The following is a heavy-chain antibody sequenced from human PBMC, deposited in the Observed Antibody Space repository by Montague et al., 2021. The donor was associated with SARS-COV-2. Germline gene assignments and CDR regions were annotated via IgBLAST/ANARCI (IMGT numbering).Heavy chain of an antibody. D-gene: IGHD3-10*01. CDR1: GGSFSGHY. CDR2: INLSGST. CDR3: ARGARQGYGFRLGSFDY. V-gene: IGHV4-34*01. J-gene: IGHJ4*02. Sequence: SETLSLTCAVYGGSFSGHYWNWIRKPPGKGLEWIGEINLSGSTNNNPSLKSRVPMSVDTSKDQFYLKLSSVTAADTAVYYCARGARQGYGFRLGSFDYWGQGTLVTVSS.